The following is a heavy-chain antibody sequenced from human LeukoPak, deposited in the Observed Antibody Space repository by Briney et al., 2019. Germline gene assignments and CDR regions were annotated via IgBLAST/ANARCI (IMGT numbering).Heavy chain of an antibody. D-gene: IGHD3-3*01. CDR3: ARVAIFGVARRSFDP. V-gene: IGHV4-39*07. J-gene: IGHJ5*02. CDR2: IYYSGST. Sequence: SETLSLTCTVSGGSISSSSYYWGWIRQPPGKGLEWIGSIYYSGSTYYNPSLKGRVTISVDTSKNQFSLKLSSVTVADTAVYYCARVAIFGVARRSFDPWGQGTLVTVSS. CDR1: GGSISSSSYY.